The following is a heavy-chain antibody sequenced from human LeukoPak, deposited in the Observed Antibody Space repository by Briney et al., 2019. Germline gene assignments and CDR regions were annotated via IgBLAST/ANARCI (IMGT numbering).Heavy chain of an antibody. J-gene: IGHJ6*02. Sequence: PSKTLSLTCTVSGGSISSYYWSWIRQPPGKGLEWIGYIYYSGSTNYNPSLKSRVTISVDTSKNQFSLKLSSVTAADTAVYYCARDRIQQNYYYYGMDVWGQGTTVTVSS. V-gene: IGHV4-59*01. CDR1: GGSISSYY. D-gene: IGHD5-18*01. CDR3: ARDRIQQNYYYYGMDV. CDR2: IYYSGST.